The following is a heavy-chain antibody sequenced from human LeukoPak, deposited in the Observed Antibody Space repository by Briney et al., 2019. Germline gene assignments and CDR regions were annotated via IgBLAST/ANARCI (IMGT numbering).Heavy chain of an antibody. Sequence: GGSLRLSCAASGFTFSSYGMHWVRQAPGKGLEWVAVIWYDGSNKYYADSVKGRFTISRDNSKNTLYLQMNSLRAEDTAVYYCAKDLEPRPPRGVSFDYWGQGTLVTVSS. V-gene: IGHV3-33*06. D-gene: IGHD3-10*01. J-gene: IGHJ4*02. CDR2: IWYDGSNK. CDR1: GFTFSSYG. CDR3: AKDLEPRPPRGVSFDY.